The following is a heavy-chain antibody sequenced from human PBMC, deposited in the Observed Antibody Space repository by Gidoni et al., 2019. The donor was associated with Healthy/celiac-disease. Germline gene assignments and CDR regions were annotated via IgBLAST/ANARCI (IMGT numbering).Heavy chain of an antibody. Sequence: QVQLVQSGAEVKKPGAAGKVSCKASGYTFTSYAMHWVRQAPGQRLEWMGWINAGNGNTKSSQKFPGSVTITRDTSASTAYMELSSLRSEDTAVYYCAREDIWGQGTLVTVSS. CDR1: GYTFTSYA. CDR3: AREDI. V-gene: IGHV1-3*01. J-gene: IGHJ4*02. D-gene: IGHD2-15*01. CDR2: INAGNGNT.